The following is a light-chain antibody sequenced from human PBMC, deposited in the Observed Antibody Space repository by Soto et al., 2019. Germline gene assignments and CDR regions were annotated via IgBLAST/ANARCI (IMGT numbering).Light chain of an antibody. V-gene: IGKV1-8*01. CDR1: QGVNNH. CDR2: AAS. Sequence: AIQMIQSPSSLSASTGDRVTITCRASQGVNNHLAWYQQKPGKAPKLLIYAASTLQTGVPSRFSGGRSGTDFTLSITCLQSEDSATYFCQQYYSYPLTFGQGTKVDIK. J-gene: IGKJ1*01. CDR3: QQYYSYPLT.